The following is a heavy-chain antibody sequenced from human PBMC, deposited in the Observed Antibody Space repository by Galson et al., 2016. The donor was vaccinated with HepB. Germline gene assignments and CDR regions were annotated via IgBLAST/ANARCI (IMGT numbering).Heavy chain of an antibody. J-gene: IGHJ4*02. Sequence: SETLSLTCSVSGGSVNSATYYWTWIRQPPGKGLEWIGYIYSSATTNYNPALKSRVTISADTSKNQFSLKLSSVTAADTAVYYCARRTIRGLDSWGQGTLVTVSS. CDR2: IYSSATT. CDR1: GGSVNSATYY. V-gene: IGHV4-61*01. CDR3: ARRTIRGLDS. D-gene: IGHD5-12*01.